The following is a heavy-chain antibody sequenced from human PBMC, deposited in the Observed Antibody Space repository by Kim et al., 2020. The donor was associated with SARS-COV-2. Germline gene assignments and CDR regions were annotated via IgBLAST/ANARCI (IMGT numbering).Heavy chain of an antibody. D-gene: IGHD3-10*01. Sequence: GGSLRLSCAASGFTFSSYGMHWVRQAPGKGLEWVAVIWYDGSNKYYADSVKGRFTISRDNSKNTLYLQMNSLRAEDTAVYYCAKDNAPTMVRGAAFDPWGQGTLVTVSS. J-gene: IGHJ5*02. V-gene: IGHV3-33*06. CDR3: AKDNAPTMVRGAAFDP. CDR1: GFTFSSYG. CDR2: IWYDGSNK.